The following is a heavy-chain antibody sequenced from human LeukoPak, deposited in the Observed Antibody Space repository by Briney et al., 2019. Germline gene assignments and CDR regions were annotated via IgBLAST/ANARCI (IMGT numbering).Heavy chain of an antibody. CDR1: GFSFSRYW. J-gene: IGHJ4*02. CDR3: ARLKDDVTKFDY. CDR2: INQDVSRI. D-gene: IGHD2-8*01. V-gene: IGHV3-7*01. Sequence: GGSLRLSCAGSGFSFSRYWMAWVRQALWKGLEWVASINQDVSRIHYVDSVKGRFTISRDNAKNSLFLQMNSLRVEDTAVYFCARLKDDVTKFDYWGQGTLVTVSS.